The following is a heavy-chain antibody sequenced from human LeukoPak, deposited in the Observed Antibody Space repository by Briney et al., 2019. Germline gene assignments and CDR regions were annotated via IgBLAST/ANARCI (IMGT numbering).Heavy chain of an antibody. D-gene: IGHD3-16*01. CDR3: ARGYRGKFYFDY. CDR1: GYTFTSYH. Sequence: ASVKVSCKASGYTFTSYHINWVRQATGQGPEWIGWMDPDTGDRGYAQKFQGRVTMTRDTSISTVYMELSSLRSEDTAVYYCARGYRGKFYFDYWGQGTLVTVSS. V-gene: IGHV1-8*01. J-gene: IGHJ4*02. CDR2: MDPDTGDR.